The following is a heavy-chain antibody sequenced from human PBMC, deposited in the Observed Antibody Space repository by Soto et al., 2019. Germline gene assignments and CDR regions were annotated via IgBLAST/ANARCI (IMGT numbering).Heavy chain of an antibody. Sequence: QVQLVQSGAEVKKPGSSVKVSCKASGGTFSSYTISWVRQAPGQGLEWMGRIIPILGIANYAQKFQGRVTITADKSTSTAYMELSSLRSEDTAVYYCARDSGPTEPHYGMDVWGQGTTVTVSS. D-gene: IGHD3-10*01. CDR2: IIPILGIA. V-gene: IGHV1-69*08. CDR1: GGTFSSYT. CDR3: ARDSGPTEPHYGMDV. J-gene: IGHJ6*02.